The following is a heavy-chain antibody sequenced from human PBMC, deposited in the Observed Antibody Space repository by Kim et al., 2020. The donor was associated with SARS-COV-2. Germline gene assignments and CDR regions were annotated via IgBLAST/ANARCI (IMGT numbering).Heavy chain of an antibody. Sequence: ASVKVSCKASGYTFSNNDINWVRQAPGQGLEWMGWMTPNSDNTVYAQKFQGRVTMTRNTSISTAYMELSSLRTDDTAVYYGAGGHDFWSGGGYYYYYMDVWGKGTTVTVSS. J-gene: IGHJ6*03. CDR1: GYTFSNND. CDR3: AGGHDFWSGGGYYYYYMDV. D-gene: IGHD3-3*01. V-gene: IGHV1-8*01. CDR2: MTPNSDNT.